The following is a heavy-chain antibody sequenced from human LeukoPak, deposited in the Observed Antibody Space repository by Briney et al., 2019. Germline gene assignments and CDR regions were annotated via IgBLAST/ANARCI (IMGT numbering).Heavy chain of an antibody. V-gene: IGHV4-39*01. Sequence: SETLSLTCTVSGGSISSSSYYWGWIRQPPGKGLEWIGSIYYSGSTYYNPSLKSRVTISVDTSKNQFSLKLSSVTAADTAVYYCARAPSLLAAAGNDAFDIWGQGTMVTVSS. CDR3: ARAPSLLAAAGNDAFDI. J-gene: IGHJ3*02. CDR2: IYYSGST. CDR1: GGSISSSSYY. D-gene: IGHD6-13*01.